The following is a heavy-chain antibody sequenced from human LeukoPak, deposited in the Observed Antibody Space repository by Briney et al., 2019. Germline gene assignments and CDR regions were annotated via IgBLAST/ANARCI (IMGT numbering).Heavy chain of an antibody. D-gene: IGHD6-19*01. CDR1: GFTFSSYA. CDR3: ARARWVYSSGSYYFDY. J-gene: IGHJ4*02. Sequence: PGGSLRLSCAASGFTFSSYAMSWVRQAPGKRLEWVSVISGSGGSTYADSVKGRFTISRDNSKNTLYLQMNSLRAEDTAVYYCARARWVYSSGSYYFDYWGQGTLVTVSS. V-gene: IGHV3-23*01. CDR2: ISGSGGST.